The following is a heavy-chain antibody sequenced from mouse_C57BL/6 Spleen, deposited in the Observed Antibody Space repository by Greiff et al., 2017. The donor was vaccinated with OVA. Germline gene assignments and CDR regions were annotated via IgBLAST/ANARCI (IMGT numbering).Heavy chain of an antibody. V-gene: IGHV14-3*01. CDR2: IDPANGNT. D-gene: IGHD1-1*01. CDR3: ARDYYGSSSFAY. Sequence: VQLQQSVAELVRPGASVKLSCTASGFNIKNTYMHWVKQRPEKGLEWIGRIDPANGNTKYSPKIQGRGTITTDTSTNKAYLQLSSLTSDDTAIYYCARDYYGSSSFAYWGQGTLVTVSA. J-gene: IGHJ3*01. CDR1: GFNIKNTY.